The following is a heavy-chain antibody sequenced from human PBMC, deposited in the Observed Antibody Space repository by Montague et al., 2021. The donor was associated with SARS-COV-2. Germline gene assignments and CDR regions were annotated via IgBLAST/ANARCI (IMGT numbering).Heavy chain of an antibody. D-gene: IGHD6-6*01. CDR1: GGSFSGYY. CDR3: ARSGWAQVVQARYYYYYGMDV. J-gene: IGHJ6*02. CDR2: INHSGST. Sequence: SETLSLTCAVYGGSFSGYYWSWIRQPPGKGLEWIGEINHSGSTNYNPSLKSRVTISVDTSKNQFSLKLSSVTAADTAVYYCARSGWAQVVQARYYYYYGMDVWGQGTTVTVSS. V-gene: IGHV4-34*01.